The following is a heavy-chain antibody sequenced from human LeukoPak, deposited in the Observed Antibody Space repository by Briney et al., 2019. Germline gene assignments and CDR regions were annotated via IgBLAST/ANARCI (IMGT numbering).Heavy chain of an antibody. D-gene: IGHD4-17*01. CDR2: ISAYNGNT. J-gene: IGHJ4*02. CDR3: ARALTAVSQ. V-gene: IGHV1-18*01. CDR1: GYTFTTSG. Sequence: ASVKVSCKASGYTFTTSGISWVRQAPGQGLEWMGWISAYNGNTNYAQKLQGRVTMTTDTSTGTAYMELRNLRSDDTAVYYCARALTAVSQRGQGTLVTVSS.